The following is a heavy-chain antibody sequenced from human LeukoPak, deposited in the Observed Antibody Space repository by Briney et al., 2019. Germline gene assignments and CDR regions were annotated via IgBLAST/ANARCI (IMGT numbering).Heavy chain of an antibody. Sequence: GGSLRLSCAASGFTFSSYGMHWVRQAPGKGLEWVAFIRYDGSNKYYADSVKGRFTISRDNSKNTLYLQMNSLRAEDTAVYYCAKTGYQLLSSGYYYYYYMDVWGKGTTVTVSS. CDR2: IRYDGSNK. V-gene: IGHV3-30*02. CDR1: GFTFSSYG. CDR3: AKTGYQLLSSGYYYYYYMDV. D-gene: IGHD2-2*01. J-gene: IGHJ6*03.